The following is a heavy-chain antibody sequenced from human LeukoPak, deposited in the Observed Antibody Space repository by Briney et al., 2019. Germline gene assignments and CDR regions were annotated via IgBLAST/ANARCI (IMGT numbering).Heavy chain of an antibody. CDR3: ARAGKSSARHPAAEYFQH. V-gene: IGHV4-30-2*01. Sequence: SETLSLTSAVSGGSISSGGYSWSWIRQPPGKGLEWIGYIYHSGSTYYNPSLKSRVTISVDRSKNQFSLKLSSVTAADTAVYYCARAGKSSARHPAAEYFQHWGQGTLVTVSS. CDR2: IYHSGST. D-gene: IGHD3-22*01. CDR1: GGSISSGGYS. J-gene: IGHJ1*01.